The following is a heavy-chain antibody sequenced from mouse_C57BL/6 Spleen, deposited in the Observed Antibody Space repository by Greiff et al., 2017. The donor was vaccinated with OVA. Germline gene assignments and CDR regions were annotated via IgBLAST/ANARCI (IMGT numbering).Heavy chain of an antibody. D-gene: IGHD3-3*01. V-gene: IGHV3-6*01. J-gene: IGHJ2*01. CDR3: ARVGDGGDYFDY. CDR1: GYSITSGYY. CDR2: ISYDGSN. Sequence: VQLQQSGPGLVKPSQSLSLTCSVTGYSITSGYYWNWIRQFPGNKLEWMGYISYDGSNNYNPSLKNRISITRDTSKNQFFLKLNSVTTEDTATYYWARVGDGGDYFDYWGQGTTLTVSS.